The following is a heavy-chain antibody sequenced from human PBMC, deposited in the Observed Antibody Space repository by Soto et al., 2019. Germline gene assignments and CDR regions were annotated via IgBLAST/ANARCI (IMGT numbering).Heavy chain of an antibody. CDR3: ARGRPDTYYDFWSCYCPFDY. D-gene: IGHD3-3*01. J-gene: IGHJ4*02. CDR2: INHTGGT. V-gene: IGHV4-34*01. CDR1: GGSVNGYY. Sequence: SETLSLTCAVYGGSVNGYYWNWIRQPPGKGLEWIGEINHTGGTHYNPSLKSRVTISVDTSKNQFSLKLSSVTAADTAVYYCARGRPDTYYDFWSCYCPFDYWGQGTLVTVSS.